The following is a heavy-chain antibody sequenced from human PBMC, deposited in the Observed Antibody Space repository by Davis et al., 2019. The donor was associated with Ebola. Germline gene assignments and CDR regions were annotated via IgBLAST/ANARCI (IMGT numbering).Heavy chain of an antibody. V-gene: IGHV3-21*01. Sequence: GGSLRLSCEASGFIFSSYAMIWVRQAPGKGLEWVSFISSSGGITYYADSVKGRFTISRDNAKNSLYLQMNSLRAEDTAVYYCARETGAAGWGQGTLVTVSS. CDR2: ISSSGGIT. CDR1: GFIFSSYA. CDR3: ARETGAAG. J-gene: IGHJ4*02. D-gene: IGHD6-13*01.